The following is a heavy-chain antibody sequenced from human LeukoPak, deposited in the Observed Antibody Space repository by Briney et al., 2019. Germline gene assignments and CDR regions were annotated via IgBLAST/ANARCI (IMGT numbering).Heavy chain of an antibody. CDR3: ARGNLPYIDY. J-gene: IGHJ4*02. V-gene: IGHV3-21*01. CDR1: GFTFSSYS. Sequence: KAGGSLRLSCAASGFTFSSYSMNWVRQAPGKGLEWVSSISSSSSYIYYADSVKGRFTISRDNAKNSLYLQMNSLRAEDAAVYYCARGNLPYIDYWGQGTLVTVSS. D-gene: IGHD1-14*01. CDR2: ISSSSSYI.